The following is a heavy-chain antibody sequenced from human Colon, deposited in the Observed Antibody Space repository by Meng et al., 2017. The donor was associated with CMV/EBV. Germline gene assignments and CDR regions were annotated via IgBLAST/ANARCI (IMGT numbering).Heavy chain of an antibody. Sequence: SCKASGYTFTNYDINWVRQATGQGLEWLGWMSPNSGNTGYAQKFQDRVTMTRDTSKSTAYMELSSLKSEDTAVYYCAGNIFETGNFDYWGQGTLVTVSS. V-gene: IGHV1-8*02. CDR2: MSPNSGNT. J-gene: IGHJ4*02. D-gene: IGHD1-1*01. CDR1: GYTFTNYD. CDR3: AGNIFETGNFDY.